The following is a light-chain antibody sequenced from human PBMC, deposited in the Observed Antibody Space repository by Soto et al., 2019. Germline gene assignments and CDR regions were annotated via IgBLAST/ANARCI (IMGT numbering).Light chain of an antibody. CDR3: SSYTSSSTYV. CDR2: DVS. CDR1: SSDVGVSNY. V-gene: IGLV2-14*03. Sequence: QSALTQPASVSGSPGQSITISCAGTSSDVGVSNYVSWYQQHPGKAPKLIIFDVSHRPSGFSNRFSGSKSSNTASLTISCLQAEEEANYYCSSYTSSSTYVFGTGTQLTV. J-gene: IGLJ1*01.